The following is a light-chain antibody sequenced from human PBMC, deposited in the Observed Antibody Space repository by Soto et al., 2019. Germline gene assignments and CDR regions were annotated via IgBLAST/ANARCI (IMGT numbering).Light chain of an antibody. CDR3: QQSYSTPSIT. J-gene: IGKJ5*01. CDR1: QNINSY. V-gene: IGKV1-39*01. Sequence: DIQMTQSPSSLSASVGDRVTITCRARQNINSYLNWYQQKPGKAPKLLIYAASSLQSGVPSRFSGSGSGTDFTLTISSLQPEDFATYYCQQSYSTPSITFGEGTRLEIK. CDR2: AAS.